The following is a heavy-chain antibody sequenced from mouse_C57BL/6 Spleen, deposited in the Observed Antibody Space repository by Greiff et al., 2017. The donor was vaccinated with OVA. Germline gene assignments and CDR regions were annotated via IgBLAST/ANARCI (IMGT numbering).Heavy chain of an antibody. J-gene: IGHJ3*01. CDR3: ARWRYYGSSPFAY. Sequence: VQLQQPGAELVKPGASVKLSCKASGYTFTSYWMHWVKQRPGRGFEWIGRIDPNSGSTKYNETFKSKATLTVDKPSSTAYMQLSSLTSEDFAVYYCARWRYYGSSPFAYWGQGTLVTVSA. V-gene: IGHV1-72*01. D-gene: IGHD1-1*01. CDR1: GYTFTSYW. CDR2: IDPNSGST.